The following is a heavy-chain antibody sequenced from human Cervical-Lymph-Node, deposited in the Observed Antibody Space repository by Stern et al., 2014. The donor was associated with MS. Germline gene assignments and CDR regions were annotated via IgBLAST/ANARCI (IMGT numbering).Heavy chain of an antibody. J-gene: IGHJ6*02. Sequence: QVQLVQSGAEVKTPGASVKLSCKASGYTFTSYYMHWVRPAPGQGLEWMGIINPRGGSTNYAQKFQGRVTLTRDTSTSTVYMELSSLRSEDTAVYYCAREVAGHRLVMMDVWGQGTAVTVSS. CDR1: GYTFTSYY. CDR3: AREVAGHRLVMMDV. CDR2: INPRGGST. V-gene: IGHV1-46*01. D-gene: IGHD6-19*01.